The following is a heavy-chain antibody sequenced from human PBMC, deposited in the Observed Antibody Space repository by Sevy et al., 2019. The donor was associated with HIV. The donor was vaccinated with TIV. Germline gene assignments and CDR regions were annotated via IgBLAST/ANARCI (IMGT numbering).Heavy chain of an antibody. D-gene: IGHD1-26*01. CDR2: TYYNGHI. V-gene: IGHV4-59*08. CDR1: GGSITSLY. J-gene: IGHJ4*02. Sequence: SETLSLTCTVSGGSITSLYWNWIRQPPGKGLEWIANTYYNGHINYNPSLKSRVTLSLDTSRNQFSLRLSSVTAADTAMYYCAGENAWGRGYSWGQGTPVTVSS. CDR3: AGENAWGRGYS.